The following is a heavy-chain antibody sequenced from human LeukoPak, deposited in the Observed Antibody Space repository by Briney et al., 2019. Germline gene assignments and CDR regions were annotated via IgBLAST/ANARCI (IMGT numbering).Heavy chain of an antibody. CDR1: GYTFTGYY. D-gene: IGHD6-19*01. J-gene: IGHJ6*02. CDR2: INLNSGGT. V-gene: IGHV1-2*02. Sequence: ASVKVSCKASGYTFTGYYMHWVRQAPGQGLEWMGWINLNSGGTNYAQKFQGRVTMTRDTSISTAYMELSRLRSDDTAVYYCASKSSGSSGRRYYYYGMDVWGQGTTVTVSS. CDR3: ASKSSGSSGRRYYYYGMDV.